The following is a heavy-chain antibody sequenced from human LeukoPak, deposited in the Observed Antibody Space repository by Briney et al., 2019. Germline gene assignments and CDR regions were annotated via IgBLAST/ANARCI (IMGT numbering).Heavy chain of an antibody. J-gene: IGHJ4*02. Sequence: ASETLSLTCTVSGDSISGVYWSWIRQPPGKGLEWIGYVYYSGDTNYNPSLKSRVTISVDTSKNQFSLKLSSVTAADTAVYYCARGLALWSGYSIDYWGQGTLVTVSS. D-gene: IGHD3-3*01. CDR1: GDSISGVY. V-gene: IGHV4-59*01. CDR2: VYYSGDT. CDR3: ARGLALWSGYSIDY.